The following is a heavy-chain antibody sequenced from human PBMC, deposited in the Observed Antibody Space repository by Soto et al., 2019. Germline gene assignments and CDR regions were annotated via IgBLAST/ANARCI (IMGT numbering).Heavy chain of an antibody. CDR3: ATDGVGVVPGDVFDI. D-gene: IGHD2-2*01. V-gene: IGHV3-48*02. Sequence: EVQLVESGGGLVQPGGSLRLSCASSGFTFSTYSKNWVRQAPGKGLEWVSHISDSSGNIFYADSVMGRFTISRDNAKNSLYLQMNSLGDEDTAVYYCATDGVGVVPGDVFDIWGQGTMVTVSS. CDR1: GFTFSTYS. CDR2: ISDSSGNI. J-gene: IGHJ3*02.